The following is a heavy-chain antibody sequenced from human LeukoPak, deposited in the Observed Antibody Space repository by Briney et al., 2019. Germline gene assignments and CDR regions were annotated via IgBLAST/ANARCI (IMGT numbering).Heavy chain of an antibody. Sequence: GGSLRLSRAASGFTFSSYAMSWVRQAPGKGLEWVSAISGSGGSTFYADSVKGRFTISRDNSKNTLFLQMNSLRAEDTAVYYCAKRFPGEYYFDYWGQGILVTVSS. CDR3: AKRFPGEYYFDY. CDR2: ISGSGGST. CDR1: GFTFSSYA. J-gene: IGHJ4*02. D-gene: IGHD3-10*01. V-gene: IGHV3-23*01.